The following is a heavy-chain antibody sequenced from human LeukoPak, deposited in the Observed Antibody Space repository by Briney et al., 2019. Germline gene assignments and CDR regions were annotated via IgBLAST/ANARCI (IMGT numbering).Heavy chain of an antibody. D-gene: IGHD5-24*01. V-gene: IGHV1-2*02. Sequence: EASVKVSCKASGYTFTSYGISWVRQAPGQGLEWMGWINPHSGGTKYAQKFQGRVSMTRDTSISTAYMELSRLRSDDTAVYYCARDAHNLDYWGQGTLVTVSS. J-gene: IGHJ4*02. CDR1: GYTFTSYG. CDR3: ARDAHNLDY. CDR2: INPHSGGT.